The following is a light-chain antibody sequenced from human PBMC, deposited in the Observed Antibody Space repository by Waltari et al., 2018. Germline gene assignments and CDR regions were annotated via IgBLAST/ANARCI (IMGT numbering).Light chain of an antibody. J-gene: IGKJ2*01. CDR1: QSVSSY. CDR2: EAS. CDR3: QQRSNWPPYT. V-gene: IGKV3-11*01. Sequence: EIVLTQSPATLSLSPGERATLSCRASQSVSSYLAWYQQKPGQAPRLLIYEASNRATGIPARFSGSRSGTDFTLTISSLEPEDFAVYYCQQRSNWPPYTFGQGTKLEIK.